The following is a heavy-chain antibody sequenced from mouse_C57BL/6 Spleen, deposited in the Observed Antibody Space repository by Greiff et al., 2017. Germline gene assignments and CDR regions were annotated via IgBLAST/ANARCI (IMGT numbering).Heavy chain of an antibody. CDR3: ARSYYGSSGFAY. D-gene: IGHD1-1*01. CDR1: GYTFTDYY. J-gene: IGHJ3*01. Sequence: EVQLQQSGPVLVKPGASVKMSCKASGYTFTDYYMNWVQQSHGKSLEWIGVINPSNGGTSYNQKFKGKATLTVDKSSSTAYMELNSLTSEDSAVYYCARSYYGSSGFAYWGQGTLVTVSA. CDR2: INPSNGGT. V-gene: IGHV1-19*01.